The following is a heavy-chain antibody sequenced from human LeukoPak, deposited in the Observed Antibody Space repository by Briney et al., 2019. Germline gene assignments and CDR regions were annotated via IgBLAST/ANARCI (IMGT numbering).Heavy chain of an antibody. CDR3: ASLRGTSSSWVY. Sequence: ASVKVSCKVSGYTLTELSMHWVRQAPGKGLEWMGGFDPEDGETIYAQKFQGRVTMTEDTSTDTAYMELSSLRSEDTAVYYCASLRGTSSSWVYWGQGTLVTVSS. J-gene: IGHJ4*02. CDR1: GYTLTELS. V-gene: IGHV1-24*01. CDR2: FDPEDGET. D-gene: IGHD6-6*01.